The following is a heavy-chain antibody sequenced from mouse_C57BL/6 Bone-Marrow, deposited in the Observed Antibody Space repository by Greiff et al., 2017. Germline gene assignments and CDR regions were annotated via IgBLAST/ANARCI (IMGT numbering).Heavy chain of an antibody. Sequence: VQLQQPGAELVKPGASVKLSCKASGYTFTSYWMHWVKQRPGRGLEWIGRIDPNSGGTKYNEKFKSKATLTVDKPASTAYMQLSSLTSEDSAVYYCAREVGYDYGPYWYFDVWGTGTTVTVAS. CDR2: IDPNSGGT. J-gene: IGHJ1*03. V-gene: IGHV1-72*01. D-gene: IGHD1-1*01. CDR1: GYTFTSYW. CDR3: AREVGYDYGPYWYFDV.